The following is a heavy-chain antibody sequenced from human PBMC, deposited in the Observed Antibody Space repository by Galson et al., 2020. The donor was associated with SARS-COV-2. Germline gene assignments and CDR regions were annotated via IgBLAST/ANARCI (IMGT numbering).Heavy chain of an antibody. D-gene: IGHD2-15*01. CDR3: ARILEVVVVAAAFDY. V-gene: IGHV3-23*01. CDR1: GFTFSSYA. J-gene: IGHJ4*02. CDR2: ISGDSSKT. Sequence: SCAVSGFTFSSYAMNWVRQAPGKGLEWVSTISGDSSKTLYAKSVKGRFTISRDNSKNTLYLQMNSLRAEDTAVYYCARILEVVVVAAAFDYWGQGALVTVSS.